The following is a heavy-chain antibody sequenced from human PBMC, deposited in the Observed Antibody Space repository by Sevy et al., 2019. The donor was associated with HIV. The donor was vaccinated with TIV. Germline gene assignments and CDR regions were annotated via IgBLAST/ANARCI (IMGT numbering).Heavy chain of an antibody. Sequence: ASVKVSCKASGYTFTNYYMHWVRQAPGQGLEWMGLINPSGGSTSYAQKFQGRVTMTRDTSTSTVYMELSSLRSEDTAVYYCVRVYYYDYSGPGYWGQGTLVTVSS. V-gene: IGHV1-46*01. D-gene: IGHD3-22*01. CDR3: VRVYYYDYSGPGY. J-gene: IGHJ4*02. CDR1: GYTFTNYY. CDR2: INPSGGST.